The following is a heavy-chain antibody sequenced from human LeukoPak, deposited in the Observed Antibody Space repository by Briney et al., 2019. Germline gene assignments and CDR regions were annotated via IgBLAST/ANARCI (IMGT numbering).Heavy chain of an antibody. CDR2: ISFDGSKK. CDR1: GFTFNNYG. J-gene: IGHJ6*02. D-gene: IGHD2-8*02. Sequence: GGSLTLSCTASGFTFNNYGVHWLRRARGKAVVGVAFISFDGSKKYYVDSVKGRFTISRDNSKNTLYLQMNSLRVEDTAVYSCAKDKSGAYYYGMDVWGQGTTVTVSS. CDR3: AKDKSGAYYYGMDV. V-gene: IGHV3-30*18.